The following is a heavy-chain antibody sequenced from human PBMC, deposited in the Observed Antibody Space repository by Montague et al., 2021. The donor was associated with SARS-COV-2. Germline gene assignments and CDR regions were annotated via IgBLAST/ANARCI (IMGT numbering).Heavy chain of an antibody. V-gene: IGHV4-59*01. Sequence: SETLSLTCTVSGGSISSYYWNWTRQSPGKGLEWIGYINYSGSANXNPSLKSRVAISVDTSKNQLSLNLSSVTAADTAVYYCARRGVVVIPAVVEYYYGMDVWGQGTTVTVSS. CDR3: ARRGVVVIPAVVEYYYGMDV. J-gene: IGHJ6*02. D-gene: IGHD2-2*01. CDR2: INYSGSA. CDR1: GGSISSYY.